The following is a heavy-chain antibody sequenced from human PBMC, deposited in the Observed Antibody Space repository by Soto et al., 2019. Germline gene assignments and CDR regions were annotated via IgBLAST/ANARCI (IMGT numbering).Heavy chain of an antibody. Sequence: SVKVSCKASGGTFSSYAISGVRQAPGRGLEWMGGIIPIFGTANYAQKFQGRVTITADKSTSTAYMELSSLRSEDTAVYYCASRINTIFGVVTGFPSYYYYGMEVCGRGTTVTVCS. V-gene: IGHV1-69*06. D-gene: IGHD3-3*01. CDR2: IIPIFGTA. CDR3: ASRINTIFGVVTGFPSYYYYGMEV. CDR1: GGTFSSYA. J-gene: IGHJ6*01.